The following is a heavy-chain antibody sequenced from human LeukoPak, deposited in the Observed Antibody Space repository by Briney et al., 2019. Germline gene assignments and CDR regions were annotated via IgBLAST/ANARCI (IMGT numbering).Heavy chain of an antibody. V-gene: IGHV3-23*01. J-gene: IGHJ6*02. CDR1: GFTFSSYA. Sequence: GGSLGLSCAASGFTFSSYAMSWVRQAPGKGLEWVSGIGGSGTTTYYADFVKGRFTISRDNSKNTLYLQMNSLRAEDTAVYYCAKDSSSSNYYYGMDVWGQGTTVTVSS. D-gene: IGHD6-6*01. CDR3: AKDSSSSNYYYGMDV. CDR2: IGGSGTTT.